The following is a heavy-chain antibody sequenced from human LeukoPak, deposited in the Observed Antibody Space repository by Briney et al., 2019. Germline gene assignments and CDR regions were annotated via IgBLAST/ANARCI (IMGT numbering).Heavy chain of an antibody. J-gene: IGHJ4*02. V-gene: IGHV3-11*01. CDR2: ISSSGSTI. Sequence: PGGSLRLSCAASGFTFSDYYMSWIRPAPGKGLEWVSYISSSGSTIYYADSVKGRFTISRDNAKNSLYLQMNSLRAEDTAVYDCAREISGERTYYFDYWGQGTLVTVSS. D-gene: IGHD1-26*01. CDR1: GFTFSDYY. CDR3: AREISGERTYYFDY.